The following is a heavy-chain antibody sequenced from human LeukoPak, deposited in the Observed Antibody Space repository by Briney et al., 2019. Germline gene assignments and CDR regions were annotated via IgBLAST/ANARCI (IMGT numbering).Heavy chain of an antibody. CDR3: ARDRAGGAYHYDSSGYYY. V-gene: IGHV3-7*01. CDR1: GFTFSSYW. D-gene: IGHD3-22*01. CDR2: IKEDGSEK. Sequence: PGGSLRLSCAASGFTFSSYWMTWVRQAPGKGLEWVANIKEDGSEKYYVDSVKGRFTISRDNAKNSLYLQMNSLRAEDTAVYYCARDRAGGAYHYDSSGYYYWGQGTLVTVSS. J-gene: IGHJ4*02.